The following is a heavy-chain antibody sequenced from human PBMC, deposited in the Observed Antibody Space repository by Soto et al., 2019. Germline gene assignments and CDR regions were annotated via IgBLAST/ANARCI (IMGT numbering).Heavy chain of an antibody. V-gene: IGHV4-34*01. CDR2: INHSGST. CDR1: GGSFSGYY. D-gene: IGHD6-19*01. J-gene: IGHJ6*02. CDR3: ARPTRQWLGLRYYYCMDV. Sequence: SETLSLTCAVYGGSFSGYYWSWIRQPPGKGLEWIGEINHSGSTNYNPSLKSRVTISVDTSKNQFSLKLSSVTAADTAVYYCARPTRQWLGLRYYYCMDVWGQGTTVTVSS.